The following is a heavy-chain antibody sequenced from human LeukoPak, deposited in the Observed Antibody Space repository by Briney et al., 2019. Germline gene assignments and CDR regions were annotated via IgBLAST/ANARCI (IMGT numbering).Heavy chain of an antibody. D-gene: IGHD1-20*01. CDR3: ARADTPLTAHYYYYYMDV. Sequence: SGGSLRLSCAASGFTFSSYAMSWVRQAPGQGLEWMGGIIPIFGTANYAQKFQGRVTITADESTSTAYMELSSLRSEDTAVYYCARADTPLTAHYYYYYMDVWGKGTTVTISS. CDR1: GFTFSSYA. J-gene: IGHJ6*03. CDR2: IIPIFGTA. V-gene: IGHV1-69*01.